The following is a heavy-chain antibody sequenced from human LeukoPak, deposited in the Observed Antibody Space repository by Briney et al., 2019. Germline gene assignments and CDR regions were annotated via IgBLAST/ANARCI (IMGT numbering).Heavy chain of an antibody. Sequence: SETLSLTCTVSGGSISSSSYYWGWIRQPPGKGLEWIGSIYYSGSTYYNPSLKSRVTISVDTSKNQFSLKLSSVTAADTAVYYCARQENQQWPDYYFDYWGQGTLVTVSS. J-gene: IGHJ4*02. CDR1: GGSISSSSYY. V-gene: IGHV4-39*01. D-gene: IGHD6-19*01. CDR3: ARQENQQWPDYYFDY. CDR2: IYYSGST.